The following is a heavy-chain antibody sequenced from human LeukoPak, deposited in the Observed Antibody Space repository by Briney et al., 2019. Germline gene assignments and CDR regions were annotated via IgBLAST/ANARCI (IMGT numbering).Heavy chain of an antibody. D-gene: IGHD1-26*01. Sequence: PSETLSLTCTVSGGSISSYYWSWIRQPPGKGLEWIGYIYYSGSTNHNPSLKSRVHISVDTSKNQISLKLRSVTAADTAVYYCARDPVGAMNFDYWGQGTLVTVSS. CDR2: IYYSGST. CDR3: ARDPVGAMNFDY. J-gene: IGHJ4*02. CDR1: GGSISSYY. V-gene: IGHV4-59*01.